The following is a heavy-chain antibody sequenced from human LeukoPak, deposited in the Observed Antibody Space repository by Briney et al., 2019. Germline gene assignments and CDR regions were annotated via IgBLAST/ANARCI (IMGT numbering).Heavy chain of an antibody. CDR2: IYYSGST. CDR1: GGSISSYY. J-gene: IGHJ5*02. V-gene: IGHV4-59*01. CDR3: ARDLGYCSSISCYAWFDP. Sequence: SETLSLTCTVSGGSISSYYWSWIRQPPGKGLEWIGYIYYSGSTNYNPSLKSRVTISVDTSKNQFSLNLSSVTAADTAVYYCARDLGYCSSISCYAWFDPWGQGTLVIVSS. D-gene: IGHD2-2*01.